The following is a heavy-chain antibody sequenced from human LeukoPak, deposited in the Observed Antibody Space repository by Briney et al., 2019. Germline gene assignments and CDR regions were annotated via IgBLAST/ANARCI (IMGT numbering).Heavy chain of an antibody. CDR3: ARGTWELKGYNWFDP. Sequence: PGGSLRLSGAASGFTVSSNYMSWVREAPGKGLEWFSVIYSGGSTYYADSVKGRFTISRDNSKNTLYLQMNSLRAEDTAVYYCARGTWELKGYNWFDPWGQGTLVTVSS. V-gene: IGHV3-53*01. D-gene: IGHD1-26*01. CDR1: GFTVSSNY. CDR2: IYSGGST. J-gene: IGHJ5*02.